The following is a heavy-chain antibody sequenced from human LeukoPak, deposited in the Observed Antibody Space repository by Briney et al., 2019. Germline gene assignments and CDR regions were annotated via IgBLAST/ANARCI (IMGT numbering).Heavy chain of an antibody. CDR3: AKVVGSYYYGMDV. CDR2: ISYDGSNK. J-gene: IGHJ6*02. CDR1: GFTFSNYG. V-gene: IGHV3-30*18. D-gene: IGHD1-26*01. Sequence: GGSLRVSCAASGFTFSNYGMHWVRQAPGKGLEWVAVISYDGSNKYYADSVKGRFTISRDNSKTTLYVQMDSLRAEDTAVYYCAKVVGSYYYGMDVWGQGTTVTVSS.